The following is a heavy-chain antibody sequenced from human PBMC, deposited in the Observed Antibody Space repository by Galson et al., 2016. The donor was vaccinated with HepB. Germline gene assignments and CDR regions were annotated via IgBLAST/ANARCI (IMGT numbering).Heavy chain of an antibody. CDR3: ARRREGYNHFDY. Sequence: SLRLSCAASGFSFSSYDMHWVRQVPGKGLEWMSFIWFDGRAYYQADSAKGRFTVSRDNSKSTLYLQMHSLTAADTAVYYCARRREGYNHFDYWGQGTLVTVSS. J-gene: IGHJ4*02. V-gene: IGHV3-33*01. D-gene: IGHD5-24*01. CDR2: IWFDGRAY. CDR1: GFSFSSYD.